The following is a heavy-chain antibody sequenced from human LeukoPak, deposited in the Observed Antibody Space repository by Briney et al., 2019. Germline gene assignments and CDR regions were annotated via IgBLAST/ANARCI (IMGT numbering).Heavy chain of an antibody. CDR2: INHSGST. V-gene: IGHV4-34*01. J-gene: IGHJ4*02. CDR3: ARVRPFYGSGSYILDY. Sequence: SETLSLTCAVYGGSFSGYYWSWIRQPPGKGLEWIGEINHSGSTNYNPSLKSRVTISVDTSKNQFSLKLSSVTAADTAVYYCARVRPFYGSGSYILDYWGQGTLVTVSS. D-gene: IGHD3-10*01. CDR1: GGSFSGYY.